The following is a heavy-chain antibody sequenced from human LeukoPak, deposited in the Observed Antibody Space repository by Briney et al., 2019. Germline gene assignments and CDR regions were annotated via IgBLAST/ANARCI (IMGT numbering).Heavy chain of an antibody. CDR1: GGTFSSYA. D-gene: IGHD6-19*01. Sequence: RASVKVSCKASGGTFSSYAISWVRQAPGQGLEWMGRIIPILGIANYAQKFQGRVTITADKSTSTAYMELSSLRSEDTAVYYCAREPLFRAVAVPNWFDPWGQGTLVTVSS. V-gene: IGHV1-69*04. CDR2: IIPILGIA. J-gene: IGHJ5*02. CDR3: AREPLFRAVAVPNWFDP.